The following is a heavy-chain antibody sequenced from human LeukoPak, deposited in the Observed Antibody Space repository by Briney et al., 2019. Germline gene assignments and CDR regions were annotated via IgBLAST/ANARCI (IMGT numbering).Heavy chain of an antibody. V-gene: IGHV1-46*01. CDR3: ARTEDYDSSGYYSGY. CDR1: GYTFTSYY. D-gene: IGHD3-22*01. J-gene: IGHJ4*02. Sequence: ASVKVSCKASGYTFTSYYMHWVRQAPGQGLEWMGLINPSSGKINYAQKFQGRVTMTTDTSTSTAYMELRSLRSDDTAVYYCARTEDYDSSGYYSGYWGQGTLVTVSS. CDR2: INPSSGKI.